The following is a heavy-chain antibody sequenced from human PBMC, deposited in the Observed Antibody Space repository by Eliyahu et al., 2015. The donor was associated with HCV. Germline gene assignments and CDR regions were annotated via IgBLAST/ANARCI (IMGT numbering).Heavy chain of an antibody. V-gene: IGHV3-23*01. CDR3: AKAIQHRYYYDSSGLYYFDY. Sequence: EVQLLESGGGLVQPGGSLRXSCAASGFXFXSXAMXWVRQGPGKGLXWVSAISGSGGSTYYADSVKGRFTISRDNSKNTLYLQMNSLRAEDTAVYYCAKAIQHRYYYDSSGLYYFDYWGQGTLVTVSS. J-gene: IGHJ4*02. CDR2: ISGSGGST. D-gene: IGHD3-22*01. CDR1: GFXFXSXA.